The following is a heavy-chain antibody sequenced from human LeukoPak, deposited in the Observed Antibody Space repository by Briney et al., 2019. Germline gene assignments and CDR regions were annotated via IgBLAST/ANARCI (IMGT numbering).Heavy chain of an antibody. J-gene: IGHJ4*02. V-gene: IGHV4-4*07. CDR3: ARDSGIAAAGIIDN. CDR2: IYTSGST. D-gene: IGHD6-13*01. CDR1: GGSISSYY. Sequence: SETLSLTCTVSGGSISSYYWSWIRQPAGKGLEWIGRIYTSGSTNYNPSLKSRVTMSVDTSKNQFSLKLSSVTAADTAVYYCARDSGIAAAGIIDNWGQGTLVTVSS.